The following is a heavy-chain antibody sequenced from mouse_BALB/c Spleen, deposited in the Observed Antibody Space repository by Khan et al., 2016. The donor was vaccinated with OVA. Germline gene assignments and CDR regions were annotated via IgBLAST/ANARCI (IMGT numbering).Heavy chain of an antibody. CDR1: GFSLTNYG. J-gene: IGHJ4*01. CDR2: IWSDGST. V-gene: IGHV2-6-1*01. CDR3: ARQPYYRYYLVDY. D-gene: IGHD2-10*01. Sequence: QVQLQQSGPGLVAPSQSLSITCTISGFSLTNYGVHWVRQPPGKGLEWLVVIWSDGSTTYNSALKSRLSISKDNSKSQVFLKMSSLQTDDTAMYYCARQPYYRYYLVDYWGQGTSVTVSS.